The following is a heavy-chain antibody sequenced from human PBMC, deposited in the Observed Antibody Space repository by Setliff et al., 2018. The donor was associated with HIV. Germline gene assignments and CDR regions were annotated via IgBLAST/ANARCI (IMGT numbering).Heavy chain of an antibody. Sequence: AGGSLRLSCAASGFTSSSYWMHWVRQAPGKGLVWVSRINSDGSSTSYADSVKGRFTISRDNAKNTLYLQMNSLRAEDTAVYYCARVCLRCKDVIYNYMDVWGKGTPVTVSS. CDR3: ARVCLRCKDVIYNYMDV. D-gene: IGHD3-16*02. CDR1: GFTSSSYW. J-gene: IGHJ6*03. CDR2: INSDGSST. V-gene: IGHV3-74*01.